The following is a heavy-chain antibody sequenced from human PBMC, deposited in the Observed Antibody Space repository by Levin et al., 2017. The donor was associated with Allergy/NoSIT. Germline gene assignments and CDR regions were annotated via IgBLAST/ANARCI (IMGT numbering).Heavy chain of an antibody. V-gene: IGHV3-64*01. CDR1: GFTFSSYA. D-gene: IGHD3-10*01. CDR3: ARDRGGWFGELLPDAFDI. Sequence: LSLTCAASGFTFSSYAMHWVRQAPGKGLEYVSAISSNGGSTYYANSVKGRFTISRDNSKNTLYLQMGSLRAEDMAVYYCARDRGGWFGELLPDAFDIWGQGTMVTVSS. CDR2: ISSNGGST. J-gene: IGHJ3*02.